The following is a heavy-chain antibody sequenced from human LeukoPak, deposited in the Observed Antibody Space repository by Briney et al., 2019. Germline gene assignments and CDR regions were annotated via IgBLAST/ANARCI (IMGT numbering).Heavy chain of an antibody. V-gene: IGHV4-59*08. CDR3: ARRRPNYDSSGYHFDY. CDR2: IYYSGST. D-gene: IGHD3-22*01. CDR1: GGSISSYY. J-gene: IGHJ4*02. Sequence: SETLSLTCTVSGGSISSYYWSWIRQPPGKGLEWIGYIYYSGSTNYNPSLKSRVTISVDTSKNQFSLKLSSVTAADTAVYYCARRRPNYDSSGYHFDYWGQGTLVTVSS.